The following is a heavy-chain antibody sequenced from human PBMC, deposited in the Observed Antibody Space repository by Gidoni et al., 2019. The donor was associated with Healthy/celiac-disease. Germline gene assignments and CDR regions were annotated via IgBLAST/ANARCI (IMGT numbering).Heavy chain of an antibody. D-gene: IGHD4-4*01. J-gene: IGHJ6*02. Sequence: AASGFTFSSYAMHWVRQAPGKGLEWVAVISYDGSNKYYADSVKGRFTISRDNSKNTLYLQMNSLRAEDTAVYYCARDEGAGVMTTPLDVWGQGTTVTVSS. CDR1: GFTFSSYA. CDR2: ISYDGSNK. CDR3: ARDEGAGVMTTPLDV. V-gene: IGHV3-30-3*01.